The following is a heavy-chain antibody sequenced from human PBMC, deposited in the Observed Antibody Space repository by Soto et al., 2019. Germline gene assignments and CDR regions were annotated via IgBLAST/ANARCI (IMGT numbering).Heavy chain of an antibody. CDR1: GGSIRSPNFS. D-gene: IGHD1-26*01. J-gene: IGHJ4*02. CDR2: IYYNGTT. CDR3: ARLSGSYNDRYFHN. Sequence: PSETLSLACTVIGGSIRSPNFSWSWIRQHPGKGPEWIGNIYYNGTTTYSPSLESRLTISVDTSNNQFSLKVKSVTAADTAVYFCARLSGSYNDRYFHNWGQGTLVSGSS. V-gene: IGHV4-30-4*08.